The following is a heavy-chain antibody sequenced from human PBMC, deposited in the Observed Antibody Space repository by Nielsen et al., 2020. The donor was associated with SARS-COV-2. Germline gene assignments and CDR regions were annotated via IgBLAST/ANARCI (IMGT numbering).Heavy chain of an antibody. D-gene: IGHD3-3*01. CDR2: INHSGST. Sequence: PGKGLEWIGEINHSGSTNYNPSLKSRVTISVDTSKNQFSLKLSSVTAADTAVYYCARDSRFLEWLLSTYYYYMDVWGKGTTVTVSS. J-gene: IGHJ6*03. CDR3: ARDSRFLEWLLSTYYYYMDV. V-gene: IGHV4-34*01.